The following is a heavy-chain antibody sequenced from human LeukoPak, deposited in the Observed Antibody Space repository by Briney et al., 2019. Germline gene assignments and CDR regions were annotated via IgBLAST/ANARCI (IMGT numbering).Heavy chain of an antibody. D-gene: IGHD3-10*01. Sequence: PGRSLRLSCAASGFTFSSYAMHWVRQAPGKGLEWVAVISYDGSNKYYADSVKGRFTISRDNSKNTLYLQMNSLRAEDTAVYYCARDLADYYGSGSYYYYGMDVWGQGTTATVSS. CDR2: ISYDGSNK. CDR3: ARDLADYYGSGSYYYYGMDV. J-gene: IGHJ6*02. V-gene: IGHV3-30*04. CDR1: GFTFSSYA.